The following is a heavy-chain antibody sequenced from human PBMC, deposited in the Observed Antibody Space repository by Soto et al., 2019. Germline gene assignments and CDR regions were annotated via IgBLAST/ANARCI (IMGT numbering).Heavy chain of an antibody. CDR2: IIPIFGTA. D-gene: IGHD1-26*01. V-gene: IGHV1-69*13. J-gene: IGHJ6*02. CDR3: ARDGPSIVGATGYYYYGMDF. CDR1: GGTFSSYA. Sequence: SVKVSCKASGGTFSSYAISWVRQAPGQGLEWVGGIIPIFGTANYAQKFQGRVTITADESTSTAYMELSSLRSEDTAVYYCARDGPSIVGATGYYYYGMDFWGQGTTVTVSS.